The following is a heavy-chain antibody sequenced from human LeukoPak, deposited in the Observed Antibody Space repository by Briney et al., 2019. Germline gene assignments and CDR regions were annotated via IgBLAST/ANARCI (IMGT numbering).Heavy chain of an antibody. J-gene: IGHJ5*02. CDR2: VNSDWNST. CDR3: ARDYYGSGKTRWFDL. Sequence: GGSLSLFCAASGFPCRSYWMHWVPQPPGKALVWVSRVNSDWNSTIYADSVKGRFTIYSDNDKNTLYLQMNSLRAEDTAVYYCARDYYGSGKTRWFDLWGQGTLVTVSS. D-gene: IGHD3-10*01. CDR1: GFPCRSYW. V-gene: IGHV3-74*01.